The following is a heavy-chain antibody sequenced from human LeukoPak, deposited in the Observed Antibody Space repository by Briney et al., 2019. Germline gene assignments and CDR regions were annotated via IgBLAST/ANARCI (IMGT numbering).Heavy chain of an antibody. V-gene: IGHV3-7*01. CDR1: RFTFSSYW. J-gene: IGHJ6*02. CDR3: ARDEQRPLDYYYGMDV. D-gene: IGHD1/OR15-1a*01. CDR2: IKQDGSEK. Sequence: GGSLRLSCAASRFTFSSYWMSWVRQAPGKGLEWVANIKQDGSEKYYVDSVKGRFTISRDNAKNSLYLQMNSLRAEDTAVYYCARDEQRPLDYYYGMDVWGQGTTVTVSS.